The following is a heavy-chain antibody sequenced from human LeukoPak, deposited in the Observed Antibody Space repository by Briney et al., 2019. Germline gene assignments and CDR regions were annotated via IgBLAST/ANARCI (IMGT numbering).Heavy chain of an antibody. J-gene: IGHJ5*02. CDR3: ARGTSILLWFGESDNWFDP. CDR2: ISAYNGNT. V-gene: IGHV1-18*01. D-gene: IGHD3-10*01. Sequence: AASVKVSCKASGYTFTSYGISWVRQAPGQGLEWMGWISAYNGNTNYAQKLQGRVTMTTDTSTGTAYMELRSLRSDDTAVYYCARGTSILLWFGESDNWFDPWGQGTLVTVSS. CDR1: GYTFTSYG.